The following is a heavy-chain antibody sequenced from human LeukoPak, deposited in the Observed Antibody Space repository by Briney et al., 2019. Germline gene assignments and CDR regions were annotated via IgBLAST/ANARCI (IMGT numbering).Heavy chain of an antibody. V-gene: IGHV1-18*01. CDR3: ARGTNDFWSGYYNNDY. D-gene: IGHD3-3*01. CDR2: ISAYNGNT. Sequence: ASVKVSCKASGYTFTSYGISWVRQAPGQGLEWMGWISAYNGNTNYAQKLQGRITMTTDTSTSTAYMELRSLRSDDTAVYYCARGTNDFWSGYYNNDYWGQGTLVTVSS. J-gene: IGHJ4*02. CDR1: GYTFTSYG.